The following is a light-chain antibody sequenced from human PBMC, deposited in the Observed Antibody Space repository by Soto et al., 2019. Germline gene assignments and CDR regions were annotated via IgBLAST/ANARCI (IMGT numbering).Light chain of an antibody. V-gene: IGKV1-5*03. J-gene: IGKJ5*01. CDR1: QSIDDW. CDR3: QQYHRYIT. Sequence: DIQMTQSPSTLSASVGDRVTITCRASQSIDDWLAWYQQKPGKAPKLLIYTASSLQSGFPSRFSGSGSGTEFTLTFSSLQPGDFATYYCQQYHRYITFGQGTRLEIK. CDR2: TAS.